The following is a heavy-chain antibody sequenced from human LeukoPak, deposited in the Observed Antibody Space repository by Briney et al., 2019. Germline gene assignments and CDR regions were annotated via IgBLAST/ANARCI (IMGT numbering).Heavy chain of an antibody. CDR3: ARFESYGYCNNIRCSGMDV. CDR1: RFVFSSYW. J-gene: IGHJ6*03. D-gene: IGHD2-2*03. Sequence: PGGSLRLSCAASRFVFSSYWMTWVRQAPGKGLEWVANIKQDGSEKYYVDSVKGRFTISRDNAKNSLYLQMKSLRAEDTAVYYCARFESYGYCNNIRCSGMDVWGKGTTVTVS. V-gene: IGHV3-7*01. CDR2: IKQDGSEK.